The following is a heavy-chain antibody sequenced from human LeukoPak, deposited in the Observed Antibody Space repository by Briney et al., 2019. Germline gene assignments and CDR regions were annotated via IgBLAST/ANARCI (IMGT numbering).Heavy chain of an antibody. Sequence: GGSLRLSCSASGFTFSSYAMHWVRQAPGRGLEYVSAISSNGGNTYYADSVKGRFTISRDNSKNTLYLQMSRLRAEDTAVYYCVKDGYNYGLYYFDYWGQGTLVTVSS. CDR1: GFTFSSYA. D-gene: IGHD5-18*01. J-gene: IGHJ4*02. CDR3: VKDGYNYGLYYFDY. CDR2: ISSNGGNT. V-gene: IGHV3-64D*09.